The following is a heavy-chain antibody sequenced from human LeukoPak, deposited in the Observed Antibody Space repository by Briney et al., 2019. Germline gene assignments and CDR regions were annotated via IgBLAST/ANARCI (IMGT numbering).Heavy chain of an antibody. Sequence: PSETLSLTCTVSGYSISSGYYWGWIRQPPGKGLEWIGSIYHSGSTYYNPSLKSRVTISVDTSKNQFSLKLSSVTAADTAVYYCARAGQYYYDSSGYYFKPWGQGTLVTVSS. CDR3: ARAGQYYYDSSGYYFKP. J-gene: IGHJ5*02. CDR1: GYSISSGYY. V-gene: IGHV4-38-2*02. CDR2: IYHSGST. D-gene: IGHD3-22*01.